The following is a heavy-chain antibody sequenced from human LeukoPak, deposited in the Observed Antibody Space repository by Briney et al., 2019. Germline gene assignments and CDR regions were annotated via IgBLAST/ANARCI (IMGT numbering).Heavy chain of an antibody. V-gene: IGHV1-69*13. CDR1: GGTFSIYA. Sequence: SVKLSCKASGGTFSIYAISWVRQAPGQGLEWMGGVIPIFGTANYAQKFQGRVTITAYESTSTAYLELSSLSPEDPAVYYCARVRYYYYYYMDVWGKGTTVTVSS. J-gene: IGHJ6*03. CDR3: ARVRYYYYYYMDV. CDR2: VIPIFGTA.